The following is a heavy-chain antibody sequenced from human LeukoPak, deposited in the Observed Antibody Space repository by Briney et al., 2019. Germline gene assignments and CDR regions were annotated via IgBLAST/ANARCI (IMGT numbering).Heavy chain of an antibody. Sequence: PGGSLRLSCAASGFTFSSYAMSWVRQAPGKGLEWVSYISSSGSTIYYADSVKGRFTISRDNAKNSLYLQMNSLRAEDTAVYYCARDRGSGWYAFFDYWGQGTLVTVSS. J-gene: IGHJ4*02. CDR3: ARDRGSGWYAFFDY. CDR1: GFTFSSYA. CDR2: ISSSGSTI. V-gene: IGHV3-48*04. D-gene: IGHD6-19*01.